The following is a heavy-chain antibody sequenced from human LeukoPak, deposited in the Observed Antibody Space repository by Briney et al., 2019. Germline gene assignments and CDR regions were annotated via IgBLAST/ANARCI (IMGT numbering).Heavy chain of an antibody. CDR2: ISYDGSNK. CDR1: GFTFSSYG. D-gene: IGHD6-19*01. J-gene: IGHJ4*02. Sequence: GRSLRLSCAASGFTFSSYGMHWVHQAPGKGLEWVAVISYDGSNKYYADSVKGRFTISRDNSKNTLYLQMNSLRAEDTAVYYCAKSPSGWYWGGVDYWGQGTLVTVSS. CDR3: AKSPSGWYWGGVDY. V-gene: IGHV3-30*18.